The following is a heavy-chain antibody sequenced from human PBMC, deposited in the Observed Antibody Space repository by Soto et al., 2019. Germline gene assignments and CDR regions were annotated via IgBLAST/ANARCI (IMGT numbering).Heavy chain of an antibody. Sequence: SETLSLTCTVSGGSISSYYWSWIRQPAGKGLEWIGRIYTSGSTNYNPSLKSRVTMSVDTSKNQFSLKLSSVTAADTAVYYCARDHANYYDSSGYLYYFDYWGQGTLVTVS. CDR1: GGSISSYY. V-gene: IGHV4-4*07. D-gene: IGHD3-22*01. CDR2: IYTSGST. CDR3: ARDHANYYDSSGYLYYFDY. J-gene: IGHJ4*02.